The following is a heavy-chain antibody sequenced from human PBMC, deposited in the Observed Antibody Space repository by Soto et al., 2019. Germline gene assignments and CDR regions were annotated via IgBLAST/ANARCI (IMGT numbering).Heavy chain of an antibody. CDR1: GFRFSSYG. J-gene: IGHJ4*02. Sequence: QVQLVESGGGVVQPGRSLRLSCAASGFRFSSYGMNWVRQSPGKGLEWVAVIWYDGSNKFYGNSVKGRFTISRDNSRNTLYLQMNSLRAEDTAVYDCATEGKDDSVKGGFDNWGQGTLVTVSS. D-gene: IGHD3-22*01. CDR3: ATEGKDDSVKGGFDN. V-gene: IGHV3-33*01. CDR2: IWYDGSNK.